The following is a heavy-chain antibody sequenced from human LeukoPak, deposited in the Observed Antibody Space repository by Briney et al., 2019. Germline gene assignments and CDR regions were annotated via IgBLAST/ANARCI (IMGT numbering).Heavy chain of an antibody. CDR3: ARGRRYCSSTSCSNFDY. J-gene: IGHJ4*02. CDR1: GFTFSSYA. D-gene: IGHD2-2*01. V-gene: IGHV3-30-3*01. Sequence: GGSLRLSCAASGFTFSSYAMYWVRQAPDTGLEWVAVLSYDGSTKSYADSVKGRFTISRDNSKSTMYLQMNSLRAEDMAVYYCARGRRYCSSTSCSNFDYWGQGTLVTVSS. CDR2: LSYDGSTK.